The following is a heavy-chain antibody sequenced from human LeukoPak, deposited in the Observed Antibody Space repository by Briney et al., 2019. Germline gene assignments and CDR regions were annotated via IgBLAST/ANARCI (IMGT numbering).Heavy chain of an antibody. CDR3: GSAISGYSSGYIHYYLYMDV. D-gene: IGHD5-18*01. CDR2: IIPTFGPA. CDR1: GGSFSEYA. Sequence: ASVKVSCKASGGSFSEYAISWVRQAPGHGPEWMGGIIPTFGPANYAQKFQGRVTITTDEFTSTVYMELSSLRSEDTAVYYCGSAISGYSSGYIHYYLYMDVWGKGTTVTVSS. V-gene: IGHV1-69*05. J-gene: IGHJ6*03.